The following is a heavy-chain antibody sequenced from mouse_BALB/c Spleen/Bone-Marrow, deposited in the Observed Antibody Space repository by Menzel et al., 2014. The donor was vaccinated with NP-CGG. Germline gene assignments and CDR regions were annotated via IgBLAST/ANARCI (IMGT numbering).Heavy chain of an antibody. J-gene: IGHJ4*01. Sequence: VQLQQSGAELMKPGASVKISCKATGYTFSSYWLEWVIQRPGHGLEWIGEILPGSGSFNYNEKFKGKATFTADTSSNIAYMRLSSLTSEDSAVYYCARWHYGNYYYAMDYWGQGTSVTVSS. D-gene: IGHD2-1*01. CDR2: ILPGSGSF. CDR3: ARWHYGNYYYAMDY. CDR1: GYTFSSYW. V-gene: IGHV1-9*01.